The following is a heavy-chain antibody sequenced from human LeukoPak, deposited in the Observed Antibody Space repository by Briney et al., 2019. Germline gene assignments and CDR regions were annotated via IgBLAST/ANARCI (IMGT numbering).Heavy chain of an antibody. J-gene: IGHJ5*02. CDR1: GYTFNSYW. Sequence: GESLKISCKGSGYTFNSYWIAWVRQMPGKGLEWMGIIYPGDSDTRYSPSFQGQVTISADKSISTAYLQWSSLKASDTAMYYCARHEETGGYNGWLDPWGQGTLVIVSS. V-gene: IGHV5-51*01. CDR2: IYPGDSDT. D-gene: IGHD5-18*01. CDR3: ARHEETGGYNGWLDP.